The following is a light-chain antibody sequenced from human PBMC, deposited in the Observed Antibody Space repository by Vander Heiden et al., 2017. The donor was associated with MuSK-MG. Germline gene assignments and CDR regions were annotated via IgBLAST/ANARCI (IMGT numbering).Light chain of an antibody. J-gene: IGKJ4*01. CDR3: QQQYNGPPPLT. Sequence: PGERASLSCRASQTVSSYLAWDQQKPGHTPSLLIYDAPHRATGIPARFSGSGGGTDSTLTISSRGPEDFAVGYCQQQYNGPPPLTFGGGTKVEIK. V-gene: IGKV3-11*01. CDR1: QTVSSY. CDR2: DAP.